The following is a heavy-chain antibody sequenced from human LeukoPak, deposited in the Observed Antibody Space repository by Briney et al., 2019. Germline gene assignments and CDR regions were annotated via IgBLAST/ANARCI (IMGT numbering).Heavy chain of an antibody. CDR1: GVSISSYY. J-gene: IGHJ6*02. Sequence: SETLSLTCTVSGVSISSYYWSWIRQPAGKGLEWIGRIYTSGSTNYNPSLKSRVTMSVDTSKNQFSLKLSSVTAADTAVYYCARDAGSSVVVSHYGMDVWGQGTTVTVSS. D-gene: IGHD2-15*01. V-gene: IGHV4-4*07. CDR3: ARDAGSSVVVSHYGMDV. CDR2: IYTSGST.